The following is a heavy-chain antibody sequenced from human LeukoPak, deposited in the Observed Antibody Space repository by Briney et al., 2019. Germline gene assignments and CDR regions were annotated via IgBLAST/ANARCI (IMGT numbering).Heavy chain of an antibody. CDR2: ISGGTT. V-gene: IGHV3-49*04. CDR3: SRGSGWLSVY. J-gene: IGHJ4*02. Sequence: SGGSLRLSCAASGFTFSNYWMTWVRQAPGKGLEWIGFISGGTTEYAASVTGRFTISRDDSTSIAYLQMNSLTTEDTAVYYCSRGSGWLSVYWGQGTLVTVSS. D-gene: IGHD6-19*01. CDR1: GFTFSNYW.